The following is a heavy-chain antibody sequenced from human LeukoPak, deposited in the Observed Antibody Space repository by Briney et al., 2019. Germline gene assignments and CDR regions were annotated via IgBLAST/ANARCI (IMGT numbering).Heavy chain of an antibody. CDR1: GASTTGYY. V-gene: IGHV4-59*08. CDR2: TYYTGTT. J-gene: IGHJ6*02. CDR3: AIRSGRNYYGVDV. D-gene: IGHD1-26*01. Sequence: PSETLSLTCTVSGASTTGYYWNWIRQPPGKGLEWIGYTYYTGTTSYNPSLESRVSISIDTSKNQFSLTLSSVTAADTAVYYCAIRSGRNYYGVDVRGQGTTVTVSS.